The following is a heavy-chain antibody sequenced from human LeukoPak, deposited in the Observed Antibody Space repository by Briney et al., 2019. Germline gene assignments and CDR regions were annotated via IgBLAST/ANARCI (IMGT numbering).Heavy chain of an antibody. D-gene: IGHD3-22*01. V-gene: IGHV5-51*01. J-gene: IGHJ4*02. CDR1: GYSFTSYW. CDR3: ARYGYYDSSGYIFDY. Sequence: GESLQISFQGSGYSFTSYWIGWVRQMPGKGLEWMGIIYPGDSDTRYSPSFQGQVTISADKSISTAYLQWSSLKASDTAMYYCARYGYYDSSGYIFDYWGQGTLVTVSS. CDR2: IYPGDSDT.